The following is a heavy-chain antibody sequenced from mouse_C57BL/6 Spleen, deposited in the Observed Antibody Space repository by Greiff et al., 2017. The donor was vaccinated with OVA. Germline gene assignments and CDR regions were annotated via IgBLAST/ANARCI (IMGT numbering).Heavy chain of an antibody. J-gene: IGHJ1*03. D-gene: IGHD2-3*01. Sequence: EVKLMESGGGLVKPGGSLKLSCAASGFTFSSYAMSWVRQTPEKRLEWVATISDGGSYTYYPDNVKGRFTISRDNAKNNLYLQMGHLKSEDTAMYYCAREGDGLWYFDVWGTGTTVTVSS. CDR3: AREGDGLWYFDV. CDR1: GFTFSSYA. CDR2: ISDGGSYT. V-gene: IGHV5-4*01.